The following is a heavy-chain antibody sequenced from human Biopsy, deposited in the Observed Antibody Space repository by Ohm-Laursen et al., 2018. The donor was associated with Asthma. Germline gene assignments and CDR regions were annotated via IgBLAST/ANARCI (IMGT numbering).Heavy chain of an antibody. V-gene: IGHV3-30*03. D-gene: IGHD4-23*01. CDR1: GFTFSIYD. CDR2: ISYDGGNK. J-gene: IGHJ3*02. Sequence: SLRLSCAAAGFTFSIYDIHWVRQAPGKGLEWVAVISYDGGNKFYGDSVKGRFTLSRNNSRNTLYLQMNSLRVEDTAIYYCARTHERWTSIQDDALDIWGQGTMVIVSS. CDR3: ARTHERWTSIQDDALDI.